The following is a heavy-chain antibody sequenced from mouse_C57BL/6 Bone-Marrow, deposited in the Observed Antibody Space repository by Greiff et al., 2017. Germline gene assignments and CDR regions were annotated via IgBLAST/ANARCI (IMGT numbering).Heavy chain of an antibody. CDR1: GYTFTSYW. J-gene: IGHJ1*03. CDR2: IYPGSGST. D-gene: IGHD2-5*01. V-gene: IGHV1-55*01. Sequence: QVQLQQPGAELVKPGASVKMSCKASGYTFTSYWITWVKQRPGQGLEWIGDIYPGSGSTNYNEKFKSKATLTVNTSSSTAYMQLSSLTSEASAVYYCARPYYSNYWYFDVWGTGTTVTVTA. CDR3: ARPYYSNYWYFDV.